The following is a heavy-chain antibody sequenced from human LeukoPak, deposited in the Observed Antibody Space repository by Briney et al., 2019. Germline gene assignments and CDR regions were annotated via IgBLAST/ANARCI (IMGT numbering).Heavy chain of an antibody. Sequence: SVKVSCKASGGTFSSYAISWVRQAPGQGLEWMGGIIPIFGTANYAQKFQGRVTTTTDESTSTAYMELSSLRSEDTAVYYCARSPFTMVRGVIYYYYGMDVWGQGTTVTVSS. CDR3: ARSPFTMVRGVIYYYYGMDV. CDR1: GGTFSSYA. CDR2: IIPIFGTA. V-gene: IGHV1-69*05. J-gene: IGHJ6*02. D-gene: IGHD3-10*01.